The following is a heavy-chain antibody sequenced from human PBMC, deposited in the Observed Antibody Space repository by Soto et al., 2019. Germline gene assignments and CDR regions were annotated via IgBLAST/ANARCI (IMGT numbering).Heavy chain of an antibody. Sequence: QVQLVESGGGVVQPGRSLRLSCAASGFTFSSYAMHWVRQAPGKGLEWVAVISYDGSNKYYADSVKGRFTISRDNSKKTLYLQMNSLRAEDTAVYYCARGPDQTYRPGVGFADYWGQGTLVTVSS. J-gene: IGHJ4*02. CDR1: GFTFSSYA. CDR2: ISYDGSNK. D-gene: IGHD1-26*01. V-gene: IGHV3-30-3*01. CDR3: ARGPDQTYRPGVGFADY.